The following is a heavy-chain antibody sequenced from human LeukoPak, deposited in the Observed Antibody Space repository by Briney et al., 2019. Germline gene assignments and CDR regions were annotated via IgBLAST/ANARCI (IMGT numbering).Heavy chain of an antibody. J-gene: IGHJ4*02. Sequence: KPSETLSLTCTVSGGSISSYYWSWIRQPAGKGLEWIGSIYHSGSTYYNPSLKSRVTISVDTSKNQFSLKLSSVTAADTAVYYCARGRLRGGFDYWGQGTLVTVSS. D-gene: IGHD3-16*01. V-gene: IGHV4-4*07. CDR3: ARGRLRGGFDY. CDR1: GGSISSYY. CDR2: IYHSGST.